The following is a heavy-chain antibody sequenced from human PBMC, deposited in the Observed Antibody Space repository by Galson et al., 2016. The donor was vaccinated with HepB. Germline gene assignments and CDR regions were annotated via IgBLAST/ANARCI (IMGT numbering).Heavy chain of an antibody. Sequence: SLRLSCAASGFSLSDYSINWVRQTPGKGLDWVSYISGSGYTEYYADSVKGRFTIFKDNAKNSLYLQMNSLRAEETAIYYCARDLVYCSGGWFYPEAWGQGTLVTVS. V-gene: IGHV3-48*04. CDR1: GFSLSDYS. CDR2: ISGSGYTE. D-gene: IGHD2-15*01. J-gene: IGHJ5*02. CDR3: ARDLVYCSGGWFYPEA.